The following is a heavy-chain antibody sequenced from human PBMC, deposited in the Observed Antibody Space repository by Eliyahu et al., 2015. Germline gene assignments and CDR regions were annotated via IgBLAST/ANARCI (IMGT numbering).Heavy chain of an antibody. Sequence: QVQLVESGGGVVQPGRSLRLSCAASGFTFSSYGMHWVRQAPGKGLEWVAVIWYDGSNKYYADSVKGRFTISRDNSKNTLYLQMNSLRAEDTAVYYCARDLQLWLSTRYYYYGMDVWGQGTTVTVSS. D-gene: IGHD5-18*01. J-gene: IGHJ6*02. CDR2: IWYDGSNK. V-gene: IGHV3-33*01. CDR3: ARDLQLWLSTRYYYYGMDV. CDR1: GFTFSSYG.